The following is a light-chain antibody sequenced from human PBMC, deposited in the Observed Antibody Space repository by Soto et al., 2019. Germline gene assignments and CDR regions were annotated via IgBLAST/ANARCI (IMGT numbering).Light chain of an antibody. J-gene: IGLJ2*01. CDR2: EDN. CDR1: SGSIASSY. Sequence: NFMLTQPHSVSDSPGKTVTISCTRSSGSIASSYVQWYQQRPGSAPTTIIYEDNQRPSGVPDRFSGSIDRSSNSASLSISGLKTEDEADYYCQSYDSSNLVFGGGTKLTVL. V-gene: IGLV6-57*04. CDR3: QSYDSSNLV.